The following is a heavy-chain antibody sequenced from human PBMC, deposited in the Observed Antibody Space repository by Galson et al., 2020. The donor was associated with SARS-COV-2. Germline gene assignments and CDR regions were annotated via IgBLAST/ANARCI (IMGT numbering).Heavy chain of an antibody. CDR3: ARSYSGSYYSWFDP. CDR2: ISYDGSNK. J-gene: IGHJ5*02. Sequence: GGSLRLSCAASGFTFSSYAMHWVRQAPGKGLEWVAVISYDGSNKYYADSVKGRFTISRDNSKNTLYLQMNSLRAEDTAVYYCARSYSGSYYSWFDPWGQGTLVTVSS. CDR1: GFTFSSYA. V-gene: IGHV3-30*04. D-gene: IGHD1-26*01.